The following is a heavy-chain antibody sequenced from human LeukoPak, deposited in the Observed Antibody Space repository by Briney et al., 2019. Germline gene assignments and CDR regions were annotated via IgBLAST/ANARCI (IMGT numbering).Heavy chain of an antibody. J-gene: IGHJ3*02. D-gene: IGHD6-6*01. CDR1: GDSVSKNT. CDR2: TYYDSKWYN. Sequence: SQPLSLTCAISGDSVSKNTWNWVRQTPSGGLEWLGRTYYDSKWYNQYAESVKSGIGINTDETKNKFALQLHTATHEDAAVYSCAGGWARDGFNSWSQGTMVTVSS. CDR3: AGGWARDGFNS. V-gene: IGHV6-1*01.